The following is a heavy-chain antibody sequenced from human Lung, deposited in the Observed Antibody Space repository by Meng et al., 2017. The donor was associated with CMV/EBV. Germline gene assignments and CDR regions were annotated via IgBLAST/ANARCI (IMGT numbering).Heavy chain of an antibody. CDR1: GFTFDDYG. CDR3: ARDRDPAGDAFDI. D-gene: IGHD2-2*01. Sequence: GEXXKISCAASGFTFDDYGMSWVRQAPGKGLEWVSGINWNGGSTGYADSVKGRFTISRDNAKNSLYLQMNSLRAEDTAFYYCARDRDPAGDAFDIWGQGPMVTVSS. J-gene: IGHJ3*02. CDR2: INWNGGST. V-gene: IGHV3-20*04.